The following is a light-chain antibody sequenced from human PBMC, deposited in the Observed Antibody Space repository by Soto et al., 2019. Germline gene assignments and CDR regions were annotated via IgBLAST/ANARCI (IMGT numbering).Light chain of an antibody. V-gene: IGKV3-20*01. CDR2: GAS. J-gene: IGKJ3*01. CDR3: QQYGSSRFT. Sequence: EIVLTQSPGTLSWSPGERATLSCRASQSISSSYLAWYQQKPGQAPRLLVYGASSRATGIPDRFSGSGSGTDFTLTISRLESEDFAVYYCQQYGSSRFTFGPGTKVDIK. CDR1: QSISSSY.